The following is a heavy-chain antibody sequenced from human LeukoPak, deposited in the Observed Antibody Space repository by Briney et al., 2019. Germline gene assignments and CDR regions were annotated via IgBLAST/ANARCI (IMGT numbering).Heavy chain of an antibody. Sequence: GGSLRLSCAASGFTFSSYSMNCVRQAPGKGLEWVSSISSSSSYIYYADSVKGRFTISRDNAKNSLYLQMNSLRAEDTAVYYCARVSSGVGSSSKIYYYYYMDVWGKGTTVTVSS. V-gene: IGHV3-21*01. D-gene: IGHD2-2*01. CDR3: ARVSSGVGSSSKIYYYYYMDV. CDR1: GFTFSSYS. J-gene: IGHJ6*03. CDR2: ISSSSSYI.